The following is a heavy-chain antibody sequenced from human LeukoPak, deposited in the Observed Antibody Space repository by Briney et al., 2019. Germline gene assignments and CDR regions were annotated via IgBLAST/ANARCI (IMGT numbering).Heavy chain of an antibody. D-gene: IGHD2-2*01. Sequence: SETLSLTRAVYGGSFSGYYWSWIRQPPGKGLEWIGEINHSGSTNYNPSLKSRVTISVDTSKNQFSLKLSSVTAADTAVYYCSRDAVVPASLLDYWGQGTLVTVSS. V-gene: IGHV4-34*01. CDR3: SRDAVVPASLLDY. CDR1: GGSFSGYY. CDR2: INHSGST. J-gene: IGHJ4*02.